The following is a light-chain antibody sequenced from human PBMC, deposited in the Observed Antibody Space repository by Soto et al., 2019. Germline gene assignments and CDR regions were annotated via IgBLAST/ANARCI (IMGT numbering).Light chain of an antibody. J-gene: IGKJ5*01. CDR2: RAS. Sequence: EIVLTQSPATLSVSPGERATLSCSASQNIDINLVWYQQKPGQAPRLLIFRASTRATGIPPRFSGSGSGTEFTLTISSLQSEDIAVYYCQQYHHWPPITFGQGTRLEIK. CDR3: QQYHHWPPIT. V-gene: IGKV3-15*01. CDR1: QNIDIN.